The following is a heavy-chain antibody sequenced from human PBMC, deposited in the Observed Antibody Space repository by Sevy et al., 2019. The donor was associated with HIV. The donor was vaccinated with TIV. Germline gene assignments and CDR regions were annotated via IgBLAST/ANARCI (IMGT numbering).Heavy chain of an antibody. CDR3: ATSRSGYFDSSGYYIY. Sequence: GESLKISCKGSGYSFTSHWIGWVRHMPGKGLEWMWTIFPDDSETRYSPSFQGQVTFSADKSINTAYLQWGSLKALDTAMYYCATSRSGYFDSSGYYIYWGQGTLVTVSS. J-gene: IGHJ4*02. V-gene: IGHV5-51*01. D-gene: IGHD3-22*01. CDR2: IFPDDSET. CDR1: GYSFTSHW.